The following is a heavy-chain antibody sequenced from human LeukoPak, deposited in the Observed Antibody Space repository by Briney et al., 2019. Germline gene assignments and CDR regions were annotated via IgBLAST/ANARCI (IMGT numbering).Heavy chain of an antibody. Sequence: PSETLSLTCAVYGGSFSGWWSWIRQPPGKGLEWIGEIHHSGGTKYNPSLRSLDTISVDTSKRQISLKMTSVTAADTAIYYCARHNGWAFDIWSQGTVVIVSS. CDR1: GGSFSGW. J-gene: IGHJ3*02. CDR3: ARHNGWAFDI. V-gene: IGHV4-34*01. D-gene: IGHD2-15*01. CDR2: IHHSGGT.